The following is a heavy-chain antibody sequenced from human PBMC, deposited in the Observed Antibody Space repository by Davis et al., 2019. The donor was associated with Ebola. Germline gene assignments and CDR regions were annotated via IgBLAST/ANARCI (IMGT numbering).Heavy chain of an antibody. J-gene: IGHJ4*02. CDR2: IYYSGST. CDR3: ARLTIASAPDVIDY. Sequence: MPSETLSLTCTVSGGSISSSSYYWGWIRQPPGKGLEWIGSIYYSGSTYYNPSLKSRVTISVDTSKNQFSLKLSSVTVADTAVYYCARLTIASAPDVIDYWGQGSLVVVSP. CDR1: GGSISSSSYY. V-gene: IGHV4-39*01. D-gene: IGHD6-13*01.